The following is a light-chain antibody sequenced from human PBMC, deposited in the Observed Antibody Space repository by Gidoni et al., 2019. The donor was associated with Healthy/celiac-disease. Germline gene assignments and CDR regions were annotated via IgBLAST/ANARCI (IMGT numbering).Light chain of an antibody. CDR3: QQYDNFPIT. Sequence: IPLPQSPSSLSASVGHRVTITCQAYHDSSNYLNWYQQKPGKAPKLLIYDASNLETGVPSRFSGSGSGTDFTFTISSLQPEDIATYYCQQYDNFPITFXGXTKVEIK. CDR1: HDSSNY. CDR2: DAS. V-gene: IGKV1-33*01. J-gene: IGKJ4*02.